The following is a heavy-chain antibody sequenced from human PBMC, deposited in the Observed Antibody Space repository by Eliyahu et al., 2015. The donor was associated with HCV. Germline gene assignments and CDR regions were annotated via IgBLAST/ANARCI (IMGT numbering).Heavy chain of an antibody. CDR1: GFTFSSYS. V-gene: IGHV3-21*01. D-gene: IGHD1-14*01. Sequence: EVQLVESGGGLVKPGGSLRLSCAASGFTFSSYSMNWVRQAPGKGLEWVSSISSSSSYIYYADSVKGRFTISRDNAKNSLYLQMNSLRAEDTAVYYCARDYPPEDSYYYYGMDVWGQGTTVTVSS. CDR3: ARDYPPEDSYYYYGMDV. CDR2: ISSSSSYI. J-gene: IGHJ6*02.